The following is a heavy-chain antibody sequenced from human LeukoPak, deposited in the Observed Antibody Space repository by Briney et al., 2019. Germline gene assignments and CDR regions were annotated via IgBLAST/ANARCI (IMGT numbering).Heavy chain of an antibody. D-gene: IGHD1-26*01. Sequence: KPSETLSLTCTVSGGCISSSSYFWGWIRQPPGKGLEWIGSIYYSGNTYYNPSLKSRVTISLNTSKNQFSLKLSSVTAADTAVYYRARRNRWELLDFWGQGTLVTVSS. J-gene: IGHJ4*02. CDR2: IYYSGNT. CDR3: ARRNRWELLDF. CDR1: GGCISSSSYF. V-gene: IGHV4-39*01.